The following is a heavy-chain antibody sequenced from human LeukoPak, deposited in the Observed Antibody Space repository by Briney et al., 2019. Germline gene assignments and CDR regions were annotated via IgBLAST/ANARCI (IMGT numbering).Heavy chain of an antibody. CDR3: ASTTGTIPYWFDP. D-gene: IGHD1-1*01. CDR1: GGSFSGYY. J-gene: IGHJ5*02. CDR2: INHSGST. Sequence: PSETLSLTCAVYGGSFSGYYWSWIRQPPGQGLGWIGEINHSGSTNYNPSLKSRVTISVDTSKNQFSLKLSSVTAADTAVYYCASTTGTIPYWFDPWGQGTLVTVSS. V-gene: IGHV4-34*01.